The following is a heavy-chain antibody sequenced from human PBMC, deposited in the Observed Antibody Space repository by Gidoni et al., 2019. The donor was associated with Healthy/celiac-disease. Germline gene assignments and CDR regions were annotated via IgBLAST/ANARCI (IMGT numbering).Heavy chain of an antibody. CDR2: ISYDGSNK. V-gene: IGHV3-30-3*01. J-gene: IGHJ4*02. Sequence: QVQLVESGGGVVQPGRSLRLSCAASGFTFSSYAMHWVRQAPGKGLEWVAVISYDGSNKYYADSVKGRFTISRDNSKNTLYLQMNSLRAEDTAVYYCARDPYMTTVVTPGFDYWGQGTLVTVSS. CDR1: GFTFSSYA. D-gene: IGHD4-17*01. CDR3: ARDPYMTTVVTPGFDY.